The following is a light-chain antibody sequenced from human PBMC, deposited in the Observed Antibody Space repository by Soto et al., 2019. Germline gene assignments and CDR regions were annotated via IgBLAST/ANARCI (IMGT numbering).Light chain of an antibody. CDR3: QQYNNWPLT. CDR2: GAS. V-gene: IGKV3-20*01. Sequence: DIVLTQSPCPLSLSPGERATLSCKASQSVSSNDLAWYQQKPGQAPRLIIYGASSRATGIPDRFSGSGSGTDFTLTISRLEPEDVAVYYCQQYNNWPLTFGQGTKVDIK. J-gene: IGKJ1*01. CDR1: QSVSSND.